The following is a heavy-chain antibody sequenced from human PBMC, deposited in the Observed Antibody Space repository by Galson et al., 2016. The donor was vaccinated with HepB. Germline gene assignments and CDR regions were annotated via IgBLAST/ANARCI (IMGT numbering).Heavy chain of an antibody. V-gene: IGHV1-18*01. Sequence: SVKVSCKASGYSFPSYGITWVRQAPGQGLEWMGWISAFNGNTNFALNLQGRVTMTTDTSTNTTYMELRSLRSDDTAVYFCARDLYYDSGGYPDYWGQGTLVTVSS. D-gene: IGHD3-22*01. CDR1: GYSFPSYG. CDR2: ISAFNGNT. CDR3: ARDLYYDSGGYPDY. J-gene: IGHJ4*02.